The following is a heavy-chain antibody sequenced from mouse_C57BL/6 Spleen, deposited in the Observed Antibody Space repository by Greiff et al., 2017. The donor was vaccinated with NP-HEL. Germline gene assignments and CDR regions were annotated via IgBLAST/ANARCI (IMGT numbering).Heavy chain of an antibody. J-gene: IGHJ3*01. D-gene: IGHD1-1*01. V-gene: IGHV7-3*01. CDR1: GFTFTDYY. Sequence: EVQRVESGGGLVQPGGSLSLSCAASGFTFTDYYMSWVRQPPGKALEWLGFIRNKANGYTTEYSASVKGRFTISRDNSQSILDLQMNALRAEDSSTYYCARNYYGSSYSAWFAYWGQGTLVTVSA. CDR2: IRNKANGYTT. CDR3: ARNYYGSSYSAWFAY.